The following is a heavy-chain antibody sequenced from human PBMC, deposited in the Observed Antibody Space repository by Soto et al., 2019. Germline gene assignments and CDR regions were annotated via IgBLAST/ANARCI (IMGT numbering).Heavy chain of an antibody. J-gene: IGHJ4*02. Sequence: GGSLRLSCAASGFPFSSYSMNWVRQAPGKGLEWVSYISSSSSTIYYADSVKGRFTISRDNAKNSLYLQMNSLRDEDTAVYYCARETTVTTIKFDYWGQGSLVTVSS. D-gene: IGHD4-17*01. CDR1: GFPFSSYS. CDR3: ARETTVTTIKFDY. CDR2: ISSSSSTI. V-gene: IGHV3-48*02.